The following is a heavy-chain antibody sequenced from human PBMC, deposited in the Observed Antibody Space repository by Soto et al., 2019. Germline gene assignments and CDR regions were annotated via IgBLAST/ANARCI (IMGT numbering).Heavy chain of an antibody. Sequence: SETLSLTCTVSGGSISNTNYFWGWIRQPPGKGLEWIGSIYYSGSTYYNPSLKSRVTISVDTSKNQFSLKVNSVTAADTAVYYCARPQRRLVSFFDYWRQGTLVTVSS. D-gene: IGHD3-9*01. CDR1: GGSISNTNYF. CDR2: IYYSGST. CDR3: ARPQRRLVSFFDY. J-gene: IGHJ4*02. V-gene: IGHV4-39*01.